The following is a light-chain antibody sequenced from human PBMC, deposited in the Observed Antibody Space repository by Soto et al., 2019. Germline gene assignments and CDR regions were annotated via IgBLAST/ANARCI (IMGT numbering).Light chain of an antibody. CDR2: EVN. J-gene: IGLJ1*01. V-gene: IGLV2-14*01. CDR3: ASFTTSSTRV. CDR1: SSDIGTYNY. Sequence: QSALTQPASVSGSPGQSITVSCTGTSSDIGTYNYVSWYQQHPGKAPKVIIYEVNNRPSGVSNRFSGSKSGNTASLTISGLQAEDEADYYCASFTTSSTRVFGTGTTLTVL.